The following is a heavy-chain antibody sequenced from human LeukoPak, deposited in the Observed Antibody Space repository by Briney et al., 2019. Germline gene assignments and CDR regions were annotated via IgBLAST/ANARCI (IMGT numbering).Heavy chain of an antibody. CDR1: GYTFTGYY. CDR3: ARVDGSGSYSY. J-gene: IGHJ4*02. Sequence: ASVKISCKASGYTFTGYYMHWVRQAPGQGLEWMGIINPSGGSTSYAQKFQGRVTMTRDTSTSTVYMELSSLRPEDTAVYYCARVDGSGSYSYWGQGTLVTVSS. V-gene: IGHV1-46*01. D-gene: IGHD3-10*01. CDR2: INPSGGST.